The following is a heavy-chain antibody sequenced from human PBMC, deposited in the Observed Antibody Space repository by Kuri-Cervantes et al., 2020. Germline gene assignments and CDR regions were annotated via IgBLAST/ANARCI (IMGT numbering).Heavy chain of an antibody. CDR2: IYYSGSA. V-gene: IGHV4-39*01. D-gene: IGHD6-13*01. Sequence: SETLSLTCTVSGGSISSSSYYWGWSRQRPGKGLEWNGSIYYSGSAYYNPALKSRVTITVDTSKNQFPLKLSPVTADDTAVYYCASGIAATDYWGQGTLVTVSS. J-gene: IGHJ4*02. CDR1: GGSISSSSYY. CDR3: ASGIAATDY.